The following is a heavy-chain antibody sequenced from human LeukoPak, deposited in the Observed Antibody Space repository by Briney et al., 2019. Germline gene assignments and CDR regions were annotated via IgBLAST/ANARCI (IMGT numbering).Heavy chain of an antibody. CDR2: ISAYNGNT. CDR3: ARDTSRSSSWYYVDY. CDR1: GYTFISYG. V-gene: IGHV1-18*01. D-gene: IGHD6-13*01. Sequence: ASVKVSGKASGYTFISYGISWVRQAPGQGLEWMGWISAYNGNTNYAQKFQGRVTMTTDTSTSTAYMELRSLRSDDTAVYYCARDTSRSSSWYYVDYWGQGTLVTVSS. J-gene: IGHJ4*02.